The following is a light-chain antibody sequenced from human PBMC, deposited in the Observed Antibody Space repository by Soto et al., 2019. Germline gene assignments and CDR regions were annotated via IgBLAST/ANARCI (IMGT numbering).Light chain of an antibody. V-gene: IGKV3-15*01. CDR1: QTTNTN. CDR2: GAS. CDR3: QQYDKWPWK. Sequence: DIVMTQSPATLSMSPGERATLSCRASQTTNTNLAWNQQTPCKTPSLLIYGASTRATGIPDRFSGSGSWTEFMLTINSLQSEDFAVYYCQQYDKWPWKFGKATKVVIK. J-gene: IGKJ1*01.